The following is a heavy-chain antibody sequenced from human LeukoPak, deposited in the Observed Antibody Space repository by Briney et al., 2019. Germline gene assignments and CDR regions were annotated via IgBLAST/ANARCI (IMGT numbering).Heavy chain of an antibody. CDR3: ARDQGRDIVVVPAAIFDY. V-gene: IGHV3-66*01. CDR1: GFTVSSNY. CDR2: IYSGGST. J-gene: IGHJ4*02. D-gene: IGHD2-2*01. Sequence: GGSLRLSCAASGFTVSSNYMSWVRQAPGKGLEWVSVIYSGGSTYYADSVKGRFTISRDNSKNTLYLQMNSLRAEDTAVYYCARDQGRDIVVVPAAIFDYWGQGTLVTVSS.